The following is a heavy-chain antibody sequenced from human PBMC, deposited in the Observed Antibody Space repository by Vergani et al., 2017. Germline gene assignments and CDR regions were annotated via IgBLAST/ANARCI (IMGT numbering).Heavy chain of an antibody. V-gene: IGHV4-30-2*01. CDR1: GDAISRDTYS. Sequence: QLQLQESDSRLVNPSQTLSLTCTLSGDAISRDTYSWNWVRQPPGKPLEWIGSVYYSGTTYYNPSLGVRVTMSIDKSKNHFSLTLTSVTAADSAFYFCARGQTGYSSDWSTYFFYMDVWGKGTTVTVSS. D-gene: IGHD6-19*01. J-gene: IGHJ6*03. CDR3: ARGQTGYSSDWSTYFFYMDV. CDR2: VYYSGTT.